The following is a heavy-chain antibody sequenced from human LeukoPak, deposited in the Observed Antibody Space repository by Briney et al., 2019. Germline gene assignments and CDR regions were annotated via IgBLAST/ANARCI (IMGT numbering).Heavy chain of an antibody. CDR2: ISAYNGNT. CDR3: ARDRAMVTTGDVQGDY. Sequence: GASVKVSCKASGYTFTSYGISWVRQAPGQGLEWMGWISAYNGNTNYAQKLQGRVTMTTDTSMSTAYMELRSLRSDDTAVYYCARDRAMVTTGDVQGDYWGQGTLVTVSS. CDR1: GYTFTSYG. J-gene: IGHJ4*02. D-gene: IGHD4-17*01. V-gene: IGHV1-18*01.